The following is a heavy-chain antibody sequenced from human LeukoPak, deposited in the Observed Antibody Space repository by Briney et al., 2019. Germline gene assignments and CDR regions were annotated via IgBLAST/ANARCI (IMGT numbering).Heavy chain of an antibody. J-gene: IGHJ4*02. Sequence: SVKVSCKASGGTFSSYAISWVRQAPGQGLEWMGGIIPIFGTANYAQKFQGRVTITADESTSTAYMELSSLRSEDTAVYYCAREGTDKAYSSSPVDPVVVYWGQGTLVTVSS. V-gene: IGHV1-69*01. D-gene: IGHD6-6*01. CDR1: GGTFSSYA. CDR3: AREGTDKAYSSSPVDPVVVY. CDR2: IIPIFGTA.